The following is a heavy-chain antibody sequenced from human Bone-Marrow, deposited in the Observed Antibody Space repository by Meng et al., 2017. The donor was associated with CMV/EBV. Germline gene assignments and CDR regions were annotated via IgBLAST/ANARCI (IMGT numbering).Heavy chain of an antibody. CDR3: ARGSNLRSDAFDI. CDR2: IYYSGST. CDR1: GGSISSSSYY. J-gene: IGHJ3*02. V-gene: IGHV4-39*07. Sequence: SETLSLTCTVSGGSISSSSYYWGWIRQPPGKGLEWIGSIYYSGSTYYNPSLKSRVTISVDTSKNQFSLKLSSVTAADTAVYYCARGSNLRSDAFDIWGQGTMVTVSS. D-gene: IGHD4-11*01.